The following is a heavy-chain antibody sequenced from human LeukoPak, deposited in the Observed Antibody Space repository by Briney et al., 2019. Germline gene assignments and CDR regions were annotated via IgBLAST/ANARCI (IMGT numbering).Heavy chain of an antibody. Sequence: GVLRLSCAASGFSVSTNYMSWVRQAPGKGLEWVSVIYSASSTYYADSVKGRFTISRDNSKNTVQLQMNSLRAEDTAVYYCARRTPRGYSYGYSYYYMDVWGKGTTVTISS. CDR1: GFSVSTNY. CDR2: IYSASST. D-gene: IGHD5-18*01. J-gene: IGHJ6*03. V-gene: IGHV3-53*01. CDR3: ARRTPRGYSYGYSYYYMDV.